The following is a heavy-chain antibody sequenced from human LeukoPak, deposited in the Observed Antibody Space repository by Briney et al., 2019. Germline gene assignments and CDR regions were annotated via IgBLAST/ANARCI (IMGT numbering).Heavy chain of an antibody. D-gene: IGHD6-13*01. CDR1: GGSFSGYY. CDR2: INHSGST. V-gene: IGHV4-34*01. J-gene: IGHJ6*03. Sequence: SETLSLTCAVYGGSFSGYYWSWIRQPPGKGLEWIGAINHSGSTNYNPSLKSRVTISVDTSKTQFSLRLSSVTAADTAVYYCARGRHSSSWLYYYYYMDVWGKGTTVTVSS. CDR3: ARGRHSSSWLYYYYYMDV.